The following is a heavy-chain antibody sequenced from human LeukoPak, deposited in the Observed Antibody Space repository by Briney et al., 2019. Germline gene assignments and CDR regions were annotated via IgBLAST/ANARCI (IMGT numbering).Heavy chain of an antibody. CDR1: GGTFSSYA. Sequence: ASVKVSCKASGGTFSSYAISWVRQAPGQGLEWMGRIIPILGIANYAQKFQGRVTITADKSTSTAYMELSSLRSEDTAVYYCARSENYYDSSGYYPYDYWGQGTLVTVSS. CDR2: IIPILGIA. V-gene: IGHV1-69*04. J-gene: IGHJ4*02. D-gene: IGHD3-22*01. CDR3: ARSENYYDSSGYYPYDY.